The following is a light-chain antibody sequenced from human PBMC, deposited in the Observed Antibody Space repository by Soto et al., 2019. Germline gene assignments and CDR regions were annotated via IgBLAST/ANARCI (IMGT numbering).Light chain of an antibody. J-gene: IGKJ4*01. CDR3: QQDYNSLS. Sequence: EIVMTQSPATLSVSPGERATLSCRASQSVSSNLAWYQQKPGQAPRLLIYGASTRATGIPARFSGSGSGTDFTLTISSLQPEAFALYYCQQDYNSLSFGGGTKVDIK. CDR2: GAS. V-gene: IGKV3D-15*01. CDR1: QSVSSN.